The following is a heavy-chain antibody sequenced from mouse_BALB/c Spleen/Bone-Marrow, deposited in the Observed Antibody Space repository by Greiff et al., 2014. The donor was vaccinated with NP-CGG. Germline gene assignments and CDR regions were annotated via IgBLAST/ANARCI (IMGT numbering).Heavy chain of an antibody. CDR1: GYTFTNYW. CDR3: TRRDRYDYYGVDY. CDR2: IYPSDSYS. J-gene: IGHJ4*01. Sequence: QVHVKQSGAELVRPGASVKVSCKASGYTFTNYWINWVRQRPGQGLEWIGNIYPSDSYSNYNQKFKDKATLTVDKSSSTAYTQLSSPTSEDSAVYYCTRRDRYDYYGVDYWGQGTSVTVSS. D-gene: IGHD2-14*01. V-gene: IGHV1-69*02.